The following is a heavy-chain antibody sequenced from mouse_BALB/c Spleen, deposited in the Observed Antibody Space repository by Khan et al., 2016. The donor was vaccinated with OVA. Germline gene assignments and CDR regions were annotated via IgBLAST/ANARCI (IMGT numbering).Heavy chain of an antibody. CDR1: GYTLTSYW. J-gene: IGHJ2*01. CDR2: INPSNGRT. Sequence: QVQLQQPGAELVNPGASVNQSCKASGYTLTSYWMHWVKQRPGQGLEWIGEINPSNGRTNYNEKFKSKATLTVDKSSSTAYMQLSSPTSEDSAVYYCARLLINFDYWGQGTTLTVSS. CDR3: ARLLINFDY. V-gene: IGHV1S81*02. D-gene: IGHD2-1*01.